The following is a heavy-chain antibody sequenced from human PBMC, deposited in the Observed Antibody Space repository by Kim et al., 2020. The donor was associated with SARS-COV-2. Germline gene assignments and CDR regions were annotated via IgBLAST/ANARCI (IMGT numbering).Heavy chain of an antibody. D-gene: IGHD3-9*01. V-gene: IGHV3-48*02. CDR3: ARDGEYYDILTGYTFDY. J-gene: IGHJ4*02. Sequence: KGRFTISRDNAKNSLYLQMNSLRDEDTAVYYCARDGEYYDILTGYTFDYWGQGTLVTVSS.